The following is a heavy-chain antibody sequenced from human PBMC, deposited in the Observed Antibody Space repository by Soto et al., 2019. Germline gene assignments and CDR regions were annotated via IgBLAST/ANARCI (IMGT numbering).Heavy chain of an antibody. Sequence: EVQLLESGGGLVQPGGSLRLSCAASGITFNNHALSWVRQAPGKGLEWVSGISGSGANTHYADSVKGRFTISRDNSKNTLSLQLNSLSPDNTAVYFCAKENGGGTSTITSYFDYWGRGTLVTVSS. V-gene: IGHV3-23*01. CDR1: GITFNNHA. J-gene: IGHJ4*02. D-gene: IGHD5-12*01. CDR3: AKENGGGTSTITSYFDY. CDR2: ISGSGANT.